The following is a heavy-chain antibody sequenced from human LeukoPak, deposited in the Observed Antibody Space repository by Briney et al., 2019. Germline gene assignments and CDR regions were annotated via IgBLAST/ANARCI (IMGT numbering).Heavy chain of an antibody. CDR2: ISGSGGST. CDR1: GFTFSSYA. J-gene: IGHJ4*02. Sequence: PGGSLRLSCAASGFTFSSYAMSRVRQAPGKGLEWVSAISGSGGSTYYADSVKGRFTISRDNSKNTLYLQMNSLRAEDTAVYYCATSPYYYDSSGIEDYWGQGTLVTVSS. CDR3: ATSPYYYDSSGIEDY. V-gene: IGHV3-23*01. D-gene: IGHD3-22*01.